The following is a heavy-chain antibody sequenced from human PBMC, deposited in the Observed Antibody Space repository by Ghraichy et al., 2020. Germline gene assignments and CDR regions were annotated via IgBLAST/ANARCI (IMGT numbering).Heavy chain of an antibody. CDR2: VYYTGST. D-gene: IGHD3-9*01. CDR1: GDSISTYY. Sequence: SETLSLTCTVSGDSISTYYWSWIRQPPGKGLEWIGYVYYTGSTNYNPSFKSRVTISVDTSKNQFSLTLSSVSAADTAVYYCARHGSYKNYFDYWGQGTLVTVSS. V-gene: IGHV4-59*08. J-gene: IGHJ4*02. CDR3: ARHGSYKNYFDY.